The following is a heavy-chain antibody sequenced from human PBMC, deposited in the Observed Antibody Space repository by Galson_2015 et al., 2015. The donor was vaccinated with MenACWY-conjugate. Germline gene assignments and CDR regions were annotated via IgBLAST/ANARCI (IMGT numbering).Heavy chain of an antibody. D-gene: IGHD4-11*01. J-gene: IGHJ3*02. V-gene: IGHV1-69*04. CDR3: ARALSYYSNYGWDAFDI. CDR1: GGTFSSYA. Sequence: SVKVSCKASGGTFSSYAISWVRQAPGQGLEWMGRIIPILGIANYAQKFKGRVTITADKSTSTAYMELSSLRSEDTAVYYCARALSYYSNYGWDAFDIWGQGTMVTVSS. CDR2: IIPILGIA.